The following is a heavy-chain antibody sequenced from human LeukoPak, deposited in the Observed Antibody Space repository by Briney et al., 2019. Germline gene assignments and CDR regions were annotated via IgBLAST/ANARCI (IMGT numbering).Heavy chain of an antibody. CDR1: GGSISSDY. CDR2: IYYTGYT. D-gene: IGHD6-19*01. Sequence: SETLSLTCTVSGGSISSDYWSWIRQPPGMGLEWIGYIYYTGYTNYNPSLKSRVTITVDTSKNQFSLKLSPVTAADTAVYYCAREGGIAVAGISTPRFDFWGQGTLVTVSS. CDR3: AREGGIAVAGISTPRFDF. J-gene: IGHJ4*02. V-gene: IGHV4-59*01.